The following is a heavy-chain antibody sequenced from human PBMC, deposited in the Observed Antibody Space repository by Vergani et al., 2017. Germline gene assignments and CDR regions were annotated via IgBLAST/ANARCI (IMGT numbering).Heavy chain of an antibody. CDR3: TRAWNDVLQYFDF. CDR2: ISGSGNSI. D-gene: IGHD1-1*01. V-gene: IGHV3-23*01. J-gene: IGHJ4*02. Sequence: EVQLLQSGGGLVQPGGSLRLSCAASGYIFSNYAMSWVRQAPGKGLEWVSGISGSGNSIYHADSVKGRFTISRDNSKNTLYLQLNSLRAEDTAVYYCTRAWNDVLQYFDFWGQGTLVTVSS. CDR1: GYIFSNYA.